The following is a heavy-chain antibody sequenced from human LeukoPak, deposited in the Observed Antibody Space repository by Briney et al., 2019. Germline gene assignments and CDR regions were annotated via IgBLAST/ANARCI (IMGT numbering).Heavy chain of an antibody. Sequence: PGGSLRLSCAASGFTFSSYGMHWVRQAPGKGLEWVAVISYDGSNKYYADSVKGRFTISRDNSQNTLYLQMNSLRTEDTALYYCARPVVLLDAFDIWGQGTIITVSS. J-gene: IGHJ3*02. CDR3: ARPVVLLDAFDI. CDR2: ISYDGSNK. D-gene: IGHD2-15*01. CDR1: GFTFSSYG. V-gene: IGHV3-30*03.